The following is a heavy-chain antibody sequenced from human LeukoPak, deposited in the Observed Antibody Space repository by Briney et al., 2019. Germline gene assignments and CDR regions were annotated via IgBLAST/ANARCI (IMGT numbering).Heavy chain of an antibody. CDR2: ISYDGSNN. Sequence: PGVSLRLSCSASGFTFSNYAMQWVRPAPGKGREGGAVISYDGSNNDDADSVKGRFTISRENYKNTLYLEMNSLRAEDTAVYYCARDRGYSGYDGLDYWGQGTLVTVSS. CDR1: GFTFSNYA. J-gene: IGHJ4*02. D-gene: IGHD5-12*01. CDR3: ARDRGYSGYDGLDY. V-gene: IGHV3-30-3*01.